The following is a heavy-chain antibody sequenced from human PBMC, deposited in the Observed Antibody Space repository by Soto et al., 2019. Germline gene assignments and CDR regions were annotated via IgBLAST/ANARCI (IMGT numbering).Heavy chain of an antibody. V-gene: IGHV4-31*03. CDR2: IIYRGTP. J-gene: IGHJ5*02. CDR3: ARVSATGTRWFDP. CDR1: GGSFSSGAYY. Sequence: QVQLQESGPGLVKPSQNLSLTCTVSGGSFSSGAYYWSWVRRHPGMGLEWIGYIIYRGTPYYTPSLKSRLTISVDASKNHFSLRLSSVTAADTAVYYCARVSATGTRWFDPWGQGTLVTVSS. D-gene: IGHD6-13*01.